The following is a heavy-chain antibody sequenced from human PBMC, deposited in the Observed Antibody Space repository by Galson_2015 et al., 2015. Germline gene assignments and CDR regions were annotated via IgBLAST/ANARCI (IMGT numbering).Heavy chain of an antibody. CDR3: AKARPTLPFY. CDR2: IVNSGEST. J-gene: IGHJ4*02. V-gene: IGHV3-23*01. D-gene: IGHD3-16*01. Sequence: SLRLSCAASGFTFSTFAMSWVRQAPGRGLEWVSGIVNSGESTFYADSARGRFTISRDNSRNTLYLQMNSLRPEDTAIYYCAKARPTLPFYWGQGTLVTVSS. CDR1: GFTFSTFA.